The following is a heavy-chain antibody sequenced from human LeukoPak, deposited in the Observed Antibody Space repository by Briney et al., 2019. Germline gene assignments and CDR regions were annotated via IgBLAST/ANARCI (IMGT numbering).Heavy chain of an antibody. CDR2: IYAGDSDT. D-gene: IGHD2-15*01. V-gene: IGHV5-51*01. J-gene: IGHJ4*02. CDR1: GYIFPNYW. CDR3: ARQEGSSYIDY. Sequence: GESLKISCKGSGYIFPNYWLGWVRQMPGKGLEWMGFIYAGDSDTRYSPSFQGQVTISADKSIGTAYLQWSSLKASDTAMYYCARQEGSSYIDYWGQGTLVTVSS.